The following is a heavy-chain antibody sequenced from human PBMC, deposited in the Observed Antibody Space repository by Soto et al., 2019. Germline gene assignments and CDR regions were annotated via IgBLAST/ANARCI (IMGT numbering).Heavy chain of an antibody. CDR1: GVSMSSSW. Sequence: SETLSLTCTVSGVSMSSSWWSWIRQSPGKGPEWIGSIDYSGNTNYNPSLKTRVTISVDTSKSQFSLKLNSMTAADTAVYYCGRGSGWFRYWGRGSLVTVSS. J-gene: IGHJ4*02. CDR2: IDYSGNT. CDR3: GRGSGWFRY. V-gene: IGHV4-59*01. D-gene: IGHD6-19*01.